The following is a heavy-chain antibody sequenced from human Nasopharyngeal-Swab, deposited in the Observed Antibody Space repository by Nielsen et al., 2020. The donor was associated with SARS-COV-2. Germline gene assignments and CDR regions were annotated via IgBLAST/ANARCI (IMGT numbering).Heavy chain of an antibody. J-gene: IGHJ4*02. CDR1: GFTFSSYG. V-gene: IGHV3-23*01. Sequence: GESLKISCAASGFTFSSYGMNWVRQAPGEGLEWVSTVDPSGGSTYYADSVRGRFTISRDNSKNALYLQMNSLRVEDTAVYYCVKHQGSSSDQWGQGTLVTVSS. CDR2: VDPSGGST. CDR3: VKHQGSSSDQ.